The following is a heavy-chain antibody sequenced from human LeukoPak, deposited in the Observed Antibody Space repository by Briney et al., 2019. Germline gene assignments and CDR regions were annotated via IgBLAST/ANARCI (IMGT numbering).Heavy chain of an antibody. D-gene: IGHD3-3*01. J-gene: IGHJ6*03. V-gene: IGHV1-46*01. Sequence: GASVRVSCKASGYTFTSYYMHWVRQAPGQGLEWMGIINPSGGSTSYAQKFQGRVTMTRDTSTSTVYMELSSLRSEDTAVYYCARQLRFLEWLRLYYYYYYMDVWGKGTTVTVSS. CDR1: GYTFTSYY. CDR3: ARQLRFLEWLRLYYYYYYMDV. CDR2: INPSGGST.